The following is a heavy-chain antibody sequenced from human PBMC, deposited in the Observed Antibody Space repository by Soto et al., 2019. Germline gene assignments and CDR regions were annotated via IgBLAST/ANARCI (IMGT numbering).Heavy chain of an antibody. CDR3: TRQSYYDSSGLSFDY. Sequence: GGSLRLSCAASGFTFSGSAMHWVRQASGKGLEWVGRIRSKANSYATSYAASLKGRFTISRDDSKNTAYLQMNSLKTEDTAVYYCTRQSYYDSSGLSFDYWGQGTLVTVSS. J-gene: IGHJ4*02. V-gene: IGHV3-73*01. CDR1: GFTFSGSA. CDR2: IRSKANSYAT. D-gene: IGHD3-22*01.